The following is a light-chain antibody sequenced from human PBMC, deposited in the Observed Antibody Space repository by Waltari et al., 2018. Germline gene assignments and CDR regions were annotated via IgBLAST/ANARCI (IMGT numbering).Light chain of an antibody. V-gene: IGLV1-47*01. CDR2: RNN. J-gene: IGLJ3*02. Sequence: QSVLTQPPSASGTPGQRVTISSSGSSSNIGSNYVYWYQQLPGTAPKLPLYRNNQRPSGVPDRFSGSKSGTSASLAISGLRSEDEADYYCAAWDDSLSGRVFGGGTKLTVL. CDR1: SSNIGSNY. CDR3: AAWDDSLSGRV.